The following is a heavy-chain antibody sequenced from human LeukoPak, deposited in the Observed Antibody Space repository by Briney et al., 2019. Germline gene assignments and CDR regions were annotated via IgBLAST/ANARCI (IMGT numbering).Heavy chain of an antibody. CDR3: ARPELSAYYDFWSGQMTREYYFDY. Sequence: SVKVSCKASGGTFSSYAISWVRQAPGQGLEWMGGIIPIFGTANYAQKFQGRVTITADESTSTACMELSSLRSEDTAVYYCARPELSAYYDFWSGQMTREYYFDYWGQGTLVTVSS. V-gene: IGHV1-69*13. D-gene: IGHD3-3*01. CDR2: IIPIFGTA. J-gene: IGHJ4*02. CDR1: GGTFSSYA.